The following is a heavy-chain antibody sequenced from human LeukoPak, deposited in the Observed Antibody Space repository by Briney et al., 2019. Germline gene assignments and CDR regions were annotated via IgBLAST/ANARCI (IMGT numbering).Heavy chain of an antibody. CDR1: GFTFSSYS. V-gene: IGHV3-21*01. D-gene: IGHD1-26*01. Sequence: GGSLRLSCAASGFTFSSYSMNWVRQAPGKGLEWVSSISSSSSYIYYADSVKGRSTISRDNAKNSLYLQMNSLRAEDTAVYYCAVVGAGDAFDIWGQGTMVTVSS. J-gene: IGHJ3*02. CDR2: ISSSSSYI. CDR3: AVVGAGDAFDI.